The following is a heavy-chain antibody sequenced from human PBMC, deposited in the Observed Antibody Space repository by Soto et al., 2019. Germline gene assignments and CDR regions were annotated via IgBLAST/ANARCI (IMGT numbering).Heavy chain of an antibody. V-gene: IGHV4-59*01. CDR3: AREVVGGSGSYYRRPLVYFDY. Sequence: SETLSLTCTVSGGSISSYYWSWIRQPSGKGLEWIGYIYYSGSTNYNPSLKSRVTISVDTSKNQFSLKLSSVTAADTAVYYCAREVVGGSGSYYRRPLVYFDYWGQGTLVTVSS. D-gene: IGHD3-10*01. CDR1: GGSISSYY. J-gene: IGHJ4*02. CDR2: IYYSGST.